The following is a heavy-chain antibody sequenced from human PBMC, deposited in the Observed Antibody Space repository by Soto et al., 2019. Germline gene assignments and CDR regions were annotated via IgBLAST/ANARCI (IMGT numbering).Heavy chain of an antibody. CDR1: GFYFSRSG. V-gene: IGHV3-33*01. CDR2: IWYDGSNQ. D-gene: IGHD4-17*01. J-gene: IGHJ3*02. CDR3: ASITVTNGFDI. Sequence: QVQLVESGGGVVQPGKSLRLSCVASGFYFSRSGMHWIRQPPGKGLEWLALIWYDGSNQHYLDSVKDRFTIFRDNSKNTLYLQMNSLRAEDTAVYYCASITVTNGFDIWGQGTMVTVSS.